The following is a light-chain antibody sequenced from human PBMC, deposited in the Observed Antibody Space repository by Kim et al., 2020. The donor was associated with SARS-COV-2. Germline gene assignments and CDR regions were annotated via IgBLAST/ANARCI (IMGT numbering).Light chain of an antibody. Sequence: AIRMTQSPSSLSASTGDRITITCRATLGISNYLAWYQQKPGKAPNLLIYAASTLQSGVPSRFSGSGSGTDFTLTISYLQSEDFATYYCQQYDTYPQTVGQGAKVDIK. J-gene: IGKJ1*01. CDR2: AAS. CDR1: LGISNY. CDR3: QQYDTYPQT. V-gene: IGKV1-8*01.